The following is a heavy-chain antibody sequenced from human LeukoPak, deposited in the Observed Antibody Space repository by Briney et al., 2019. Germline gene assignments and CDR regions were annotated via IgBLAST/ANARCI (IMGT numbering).Heavy chain of an antibody. J-gene: IGHJ4*02. D-gene: IGHD3-16*02. CDR3: AKRYIGNYYFDY. CDR1: GFTFTSYA. CDR2: ITAGGGNT. Sequence: GGSLRLSCAASGFTFTSYAMTWVRQAPGKGLEWVSGITAGGGNTYYADSVRGRFTISRDNPKNTLYLQMNSLRAEDTALYYCAKRYIGNYYFDYWGQGTLVTVSS. V-gene: IGHV3-23*01.